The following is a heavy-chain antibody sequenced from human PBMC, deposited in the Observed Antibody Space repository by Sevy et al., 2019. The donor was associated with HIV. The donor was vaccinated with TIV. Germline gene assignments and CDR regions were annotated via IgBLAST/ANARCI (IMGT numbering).Heavy chain of an antibody. CDR2: IYFNGAT. Sequence: SETLSLTCSVSRGSINRYYWSWIRQPPGKGLEWIGNIYFNGATIYNPSLKSRVTISVDASKNQFSLKLRSVTTADTAVYYCARGPTSYYGKTDYYNIFFDYWGQGALVTVSS. J-gene: IGHJ4*02. CDR1: RGSINRYY. CDR3: ARGPTSYYGKTDYYNIFFDY. V-gene: IGHV4-59*01. D-gene: IGHD3-10*01.